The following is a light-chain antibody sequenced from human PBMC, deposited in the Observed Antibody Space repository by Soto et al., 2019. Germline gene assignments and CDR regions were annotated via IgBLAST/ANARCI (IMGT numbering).Light chain of an antibody. V-gene: IGKV3-15*01. CDR3: QQCNDWPIT. CDR2: GAS. Sequence: EILMTQSPATLSVSPGERVTLSCRASQNVRDNLAWYQQKPGQAPRLLIYGASTRAAGVPARFGGSGSGTEFTLTISSLQSEDFAFYYCQQCNDWPITFGGGTKVDIK. J-gene: IGKJ4*01. CDR1: QNVRDN.